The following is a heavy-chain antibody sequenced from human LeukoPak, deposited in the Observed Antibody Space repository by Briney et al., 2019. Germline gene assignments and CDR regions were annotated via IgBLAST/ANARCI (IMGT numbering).Heavy chain of an antibody. D-gene: IGHD2-15*01. J-gene: IGHJ6*02. V-gene: IGHV3-23*01. Sequence: GGSLRLSCAASGFTFSSSAMSWVRQAPGKGLEWVSAISGSGGSTYYADSVKGRFTVSRDNSKNTLSLQMNSLRAEDTAVFYCAKECSGGSCYSNSQYYYYGMDVWGQGTTVTVSS. CDR3: AKECSGGSCYSNSQYYYYGMDV. CDR2: ISGSGGST. CDR1: GFTFSSSA.